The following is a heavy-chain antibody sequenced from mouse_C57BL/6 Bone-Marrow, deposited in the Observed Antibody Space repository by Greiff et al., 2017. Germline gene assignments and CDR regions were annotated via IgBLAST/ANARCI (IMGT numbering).Heavy chain of an antibody. CDR1: GFTFSDYY. J-gene: IGHJ3*01. D-gene: IGHD2-5*01. Sequence: EVQRVESGGGLVQPGGSLKLSCAASGFTFSDYYMYWVRQTPEKRLEWVAYISNGGGSTYYPDTVKGRFTISRDNAKNTLYLQMSRLKSEDTAMYYGASPVWYSNPFAYWGQGTLVTVSA. V-gene: IGHV5-12*01. CDR2: ISNGGGST. CDR3: ASPVWYSNPFAY.